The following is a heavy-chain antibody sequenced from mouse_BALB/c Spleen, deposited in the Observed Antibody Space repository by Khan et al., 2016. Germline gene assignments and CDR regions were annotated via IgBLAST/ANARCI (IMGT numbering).Heavy chain of an antibody. CDR2: IYYSGTI. CDR3: ARAYYGNYYFDY. J-gene: IGHJ2*01. CDR1: GISITTGNYR. D-gene: IGHD2-10*01. Sequence: EVQLQESGPGLVKPSQTVSLTCTVTGISITTGNYRWSWIRQFPGNKLEWTGYIYYSGTITYNPSLTSRTTITRDTSKNQFFLEMNSLTAEDTATYYCARAYYGNYYFDYWGQGTTLTVSS. V-gene: IGHV3-5*02.